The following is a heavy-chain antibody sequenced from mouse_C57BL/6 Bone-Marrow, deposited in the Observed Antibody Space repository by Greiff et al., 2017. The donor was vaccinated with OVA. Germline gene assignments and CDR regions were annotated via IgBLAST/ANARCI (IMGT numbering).Heavy chain of an antibody. D-gene: IGHD3-3*01. CDR2: ISSGGSYT. J-gene: IGHJ3*01. CDR1: GFTFSSYG. V-gene: IGHV5-6*01. CDR3: ARRGDGFAY. Sequence: EVQRVESGGDLVKPGGSLKLSCAASGFTFSSYGMSWVRQTPDKRLEWVATISSGGSYTCYPDSVKGRFTISRDNAKNTLYLQMSSRKSEDTAMYDCARRGDGFAYWGQGTLVTVSA.